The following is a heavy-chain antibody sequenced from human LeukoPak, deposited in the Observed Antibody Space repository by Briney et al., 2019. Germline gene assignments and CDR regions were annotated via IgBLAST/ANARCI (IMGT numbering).Heavy chain of an antibody. Sequence: ASVRLSCKASGYTFTSSYMHWVRQAPGQGLEWMGVINPSVGTTSYAQQFQGRVTMTRDTSTSTVYMELSSLRSEDTAVYYCARDHSGSQHWFDPWGQGTLVAVSS. CDR3: ARDHSGSQHWFDP. D-gene: IGHD1-26*01. V-gene: IGHV1-46*01. CDR2: INPSVGTT. J-gene: IGHJ5*02. CDR1: GYTFTSSY.